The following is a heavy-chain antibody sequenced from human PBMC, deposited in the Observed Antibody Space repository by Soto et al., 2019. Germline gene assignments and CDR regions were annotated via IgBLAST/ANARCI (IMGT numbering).Heavy chain of an antibody. V-gene: IGHV3-23*01. CDR3: AKEGTRDEYYFDH. J-gene: IGHJ4*02. D-gene: IGHD3-10*01. CDR1: GLIFSNYG. CDR2: ISSGGGYTT. Sequence: GGSLRLSCAASGLIFSNYGMNWVRQAPGKGLEWVSSISSGGGYTTYYADSVKGRFTISRDNSKNTVYLQMNSLRAEDTAVYYCAKEGTRDEYYFDHWGQGTLVTVSS.